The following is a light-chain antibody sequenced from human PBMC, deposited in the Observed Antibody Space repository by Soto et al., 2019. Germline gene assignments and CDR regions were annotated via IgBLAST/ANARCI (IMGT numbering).Light chain of an antibody. J-gene: IGKJ1*01. Sequence: EIVMTQSPATLSVSPGERATLSCRASQSVSNNLAWYQKKPGQAARLLIYGACTMATGIKARFSGSGSGTEFTLTISSLQSEDFAVYYCQQYNNWWTFGQGTKVEIK. CDR1: QSVSNN. V-gene: IGKV3-15*01. CDR3: QQYNNWWT. CDR2: GAC.